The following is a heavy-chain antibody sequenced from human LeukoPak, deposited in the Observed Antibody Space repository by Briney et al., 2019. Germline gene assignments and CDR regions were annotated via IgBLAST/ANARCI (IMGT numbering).Heavy chain of an antibody. CDR3: ARTQDIVVVPAAIVLGY. D-gene: IGHD2-2*01. J-gene: IGHJ4*02. CDR2: INPSGGST. CDR1: GYSFTSHY. Sequence: ASVKVSCKASGYSFTSHYMHWVRQAPGQGLEWMGIINPSGGSTSYAQKFQGRVTMTRDTSTSTVYMELSSLRSEDTAVYYCARTQDIVVVPAAIVLGYWGQGTLVTVSS. V-gene: IGHV1-46*01.